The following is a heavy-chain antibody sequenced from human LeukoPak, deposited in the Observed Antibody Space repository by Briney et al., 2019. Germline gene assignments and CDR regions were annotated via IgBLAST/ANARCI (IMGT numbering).Heavy chain of an antibody. V-gene: IGHV3-48*03. Sequence: GGSLRLSCAASGFTFSTYEMNWVRQALGKGLEWVSYISSSGSTIYYADSVKGRFTISRDNAKNSLYLQMNSLRAEDTAVYYCARDPKCSGGSCYSTYFHHWGQGTLVTVSS. CDR3: ARDPKCSGGSCYSTYFHH. CDR2: ISSSGSTI. J-gene: IGHJ1*01. D-gene: IGHD2-15*01. CDR1: GFTFSTYE.